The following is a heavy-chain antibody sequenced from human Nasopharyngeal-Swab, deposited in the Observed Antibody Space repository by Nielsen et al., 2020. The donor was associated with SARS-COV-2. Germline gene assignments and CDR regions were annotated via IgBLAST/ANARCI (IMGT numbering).Heavy chain of an antibody. Sequence: GGSLRLSCAASGFTFSFYTMHWVRQAPGKGLEWVASISRNSNYLFYAESVTGRFTISRDNAKNSLFLHMSGLRAEDTAVYYCAREGEYSRFGDYWGQGTLLTASS. CDR2: ISRNSNYL. J-gene: IGHJ4*02. CDR1: GFTFSFYT. V-gene: IGHV3-21*01. CDR3: AREGEYSRFGDY. D-gene: IGHD6-13*01.